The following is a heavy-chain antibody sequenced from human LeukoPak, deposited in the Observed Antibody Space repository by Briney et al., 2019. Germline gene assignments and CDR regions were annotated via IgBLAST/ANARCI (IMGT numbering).Heavy chain of an antibody. J-gene: IGHJ4*02. Sequence: NTSETLSLTCAVYVGSFSGYYWSWIRQPPGKGLEWIGEINHSGSTNYNPSLKSRVIISVDTSKNQFSLKLSSVTAANTAVYYCARAPTRRPALHYFDYWDQGTLVTVSS. CDR2: INHSGST. CDR1: VGSFSGYY. D-gene: IGHD2-15*01. V-gene: IGHV4-34*01. CDR3: ARAPTRRPALHYFDY.